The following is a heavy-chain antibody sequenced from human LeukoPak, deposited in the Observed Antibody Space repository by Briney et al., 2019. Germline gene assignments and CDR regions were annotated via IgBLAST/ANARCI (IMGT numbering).Heavy chain of an antibody. CDR2: IAYDGTNK. V-gene: IGHV3-30*03. CDR1: GFTFSSYA. CDR3: ARDTRLSCSGGSCHPTIVDY. D-gene: IGHD2-15*01. J-gene: IGHJ4*02. Sequence: QPGRSLRLSCAASGFTFSSYAMHWVRQAPGKELEWVALIAYDGTNKYYAESVKGRFTISRDDSKNTLYLQMNSLRAEDTAVYYCARDTRLSCSGGSCHPTIVDYWGQGTLVTVSS.